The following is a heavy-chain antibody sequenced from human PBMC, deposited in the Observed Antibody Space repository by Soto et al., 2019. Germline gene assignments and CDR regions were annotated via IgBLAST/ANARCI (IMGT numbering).Heavy chain of an antibody. CDR3: ARGRTVRNYADDSSDYFYFFDY. J-gene: IGHJ4*02. CDR2: VYYTGST. CDR1: GDSISTFY. Sequence: NPSETLSLTCTVSGDSISTFYWGWTRQSPGKELEWIGYVYYTGSTNYNPSLKSRVTISVDRSKNQFSLKLTSANAADTAVYYCARGRTVRNYADDSSDYFYFFDYWGQGTQVT. D-gene: IGHD3-22*01. V-gene: IGHV4-59*01.